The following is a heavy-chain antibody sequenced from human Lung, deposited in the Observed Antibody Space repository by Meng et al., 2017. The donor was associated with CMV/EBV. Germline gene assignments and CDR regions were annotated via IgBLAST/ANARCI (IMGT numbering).Heavy chain of an antibody. D-gene: IGHD5-24*01. CDR1: GYTLPSYA. CDR2: IDPNTGNP. Sequence: GQLLHSGVMVKKPGALVLVSCRPSGYTLPSYAINWVRQAPGQGPDWMGWIDPNTGNPTYDQGFTGRFVFSLDTSVSTAYLQINSLRADDTAVYYCARDSPLDGYSLLDYWGQGTLVTVSS. J-gene: IGHJ4*02. CDR3: ARDSPLDGYSLLDY. V-gene: IGHV7-4-1*02.